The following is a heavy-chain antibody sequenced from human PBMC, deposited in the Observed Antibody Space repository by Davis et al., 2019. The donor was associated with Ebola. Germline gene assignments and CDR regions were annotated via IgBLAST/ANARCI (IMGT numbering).Heavy chain of an antibody. CDR3: ARAESYSSSWYPDVYYYYGMDV. CDR1: GYGFADYW. CDR2: IYAGDADS. Sequence: PGGSLRLSCKGSGYGFADYWIAWVRQTAGKGLEWMVIIYAGDADSRYSPAFEGKVIISADKSISTAYLQWSSLKASDTAMYYCARAESYSSSWYPDVYYYYGMDVWGQGTTVTVSS. V-gene: IGHV5-51*01. J-gene: IGHJ6*02. D-gene: IGHD6-13*01.